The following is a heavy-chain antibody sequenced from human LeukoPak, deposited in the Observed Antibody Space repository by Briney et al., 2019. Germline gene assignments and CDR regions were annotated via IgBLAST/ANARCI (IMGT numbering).Heavy chain of an antibody. CDR3: ARGRGRGAFDI. D-gene: IGHD3-16*01. CDR1: GGSFSDYY. V-gene: IGHV4-34*01. J-gene: IGHJ3*02. Sequence: SETLSLTCAVYGGSFSDYYWSWIRQPPGKGLEWIGEINHSGSTDYNPSLKSRVTISEDTSKNQFSLKLSSVTAADTAVYYCARGRGRGAFDIWGQGTMVTVSS. CDR2: INHSGST.